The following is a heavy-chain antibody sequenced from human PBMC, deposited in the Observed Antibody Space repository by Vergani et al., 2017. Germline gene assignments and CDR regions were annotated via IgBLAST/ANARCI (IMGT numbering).Heavy chain of an antibody. D-gene: IGHD3-22*01. J-gene: IGHJ5*02. Sequence: QLQLQESGPGLVKPSETLSLTCTVSGGSISSSSYYWGWIRQPPGKGLEWIGSIYYSGSTYYNPSLKSRVTISVDTSKNQFSLKLSSVTAADTAVDYCAGEARDSSGPGWFDPWGQGTLVTVSS. CDR1: GGSISSSSYY. CDR3: AGEARDSSGPGWFDP. CDR2: IYYSGST. V-gene: IGHV4-39*02.